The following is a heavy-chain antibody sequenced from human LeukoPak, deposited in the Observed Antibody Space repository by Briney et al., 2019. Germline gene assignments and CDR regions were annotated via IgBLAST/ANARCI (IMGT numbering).Heavy chain of an antibody. CDR1: GGSFSGYY. CDR2: INHSGST. J-gene: IGHJ3*02. Sequence: SETLSLTCAVYGGSFSGYYWSWIRQPPGKGLEWIGEINHSGSTNYNPSLKSRVTISVDTSKNQFSLKLSSVTAADTAVYYCAGLPRLGASSGYYYSIRAFDIWGQGTMVTVSS. CDR3: AGLPRLGASSGYYYSIRAFDI. V-gene: IGHV4-34*01. D-gene: IGHD3-22*01.